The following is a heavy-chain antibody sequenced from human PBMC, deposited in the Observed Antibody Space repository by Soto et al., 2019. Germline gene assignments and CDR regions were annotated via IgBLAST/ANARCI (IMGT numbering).Heavy chain of an antibody. D-gene: IGHD2-2*01. CDR3: ARDPAPAARFFYHMDV. Sequence: QVQLVESGGGVVQPGRSLRLSCAASGFSFSRNGMHWVRQAPGKGLEWVAVIWYNGNNRYYVESVKGRFTISRDNSKDTLYLEMSGLRVEDTAVYYCARDPAPAARFFYHMDVWGKGTMVTVSS. CDR2: IWYNGNNR. V-gene: IGHV3-33*01. J-gene: IGHJ6*03. CDR1: GFSFSRNG.